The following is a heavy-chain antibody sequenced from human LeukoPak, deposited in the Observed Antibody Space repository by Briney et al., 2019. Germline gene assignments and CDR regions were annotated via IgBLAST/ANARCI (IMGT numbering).Heavy chain of an antibody. V-gene: IGHV4-59*01. CDR3: ASHVLYAFDI. Sequence: SETLSLTCTVSGGSISNYYWSWIRQPPGKGLYWIGYIYYSGSTNYNPSLKSRVTISVDTSKNQFSLKLSSVTAADTAVYYCASHVLYAFDIWGLGTMVTVSS. CDR2: IYYSGST. CDR1: GGSISNYY. D-gene: IGHD3-16*01. J-gene: IGHJ3*02.